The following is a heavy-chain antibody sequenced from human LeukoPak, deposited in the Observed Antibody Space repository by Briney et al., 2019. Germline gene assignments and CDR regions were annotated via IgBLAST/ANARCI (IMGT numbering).Heavy chain of an antibody. CDR3: AKTPDFDY. CDR1: VFTFRNYA. V-gene: IGHV3-23*01. CDR2: FSGSVGST. Sequence: PGWSLRLSCAASVFTFRNYAMSWVRQAPGKGLEWVSDFSGSVGSTYYADSVKGRFTISRDNSKNTLQLQMNSLRAEDTAVYYCAKTPDFDYWGQGTLVTVSS. J-gene: IGHJ4*02.